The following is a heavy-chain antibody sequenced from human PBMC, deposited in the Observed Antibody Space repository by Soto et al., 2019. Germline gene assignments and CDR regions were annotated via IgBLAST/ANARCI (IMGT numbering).Heavy chain of an antibody. V-gene: IGHV4-31*03. CDR3: AREIDSSGYYYGPDAFDI. D-gene: IGHD3-22*01. J-gene: IGHJ3*02. Sequence: QVQLQESGPGLVKPSQTLSLTCTVPGGSISSGGYYWSWIRQHPGKGLEWIGYIYYSGSTYYNPSLKSRVTISVDTSKNQFSLKLSSVTAADTAVYYCAREIDSSGYYYGPDAFDIWGQGTMVTVSS. CDR2: IYYSGST. CDR1: GGSISSGGYY.